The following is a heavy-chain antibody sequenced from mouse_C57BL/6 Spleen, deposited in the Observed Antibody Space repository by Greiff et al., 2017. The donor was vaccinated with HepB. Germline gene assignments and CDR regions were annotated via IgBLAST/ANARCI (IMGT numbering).Heavy chain of an antibody. Sequence: EVMLVESGGGLVKPGGSLKLSCAASGFTFSSYTMSWVRQTPEKRLEWVATISGGGGNTYYPDSVKGRFTISRDNAKNTLYLQMSSLRSEDTALYYCARHTYDYDYAMDYWGQGTSVTVSS. J-gene: IGHJ4*01. D-gene: IGHD2-4*01. CDR1: GFTFSSYT. CDR2: ISGGGGNT. CDR3: ARHTYDYDYAMDY. V-gene: IGHV5-9*01.